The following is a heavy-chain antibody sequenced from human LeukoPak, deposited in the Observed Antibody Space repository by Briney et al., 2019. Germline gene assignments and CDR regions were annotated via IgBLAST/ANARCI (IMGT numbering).Heavy chain of an antibody. V-gene: IGHV4-59*01. CDR3: ARSSYYYGADAYDI. Sequence: SETLSLTCTVSDDSITMYYWTWIRQPPGKGLEWIGYVDHTGSTNYNPSLKSRVTISLDTSKNQFSLKLSSLTAADTAVYYCARSSYYYGADAYDIWGQGTMVTVSS. J-gene: IGHJ3*02. CDR1: DDSITMYY. D-gene: IGHD3-10*01. CDR2: VDHTGST.